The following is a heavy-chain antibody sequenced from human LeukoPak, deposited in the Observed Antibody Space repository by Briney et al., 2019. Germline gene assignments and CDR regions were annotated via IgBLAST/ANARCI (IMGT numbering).Heavy chain of an antibody. D-gene: IGHD5-18*01. J-gene: IGHJ4*02. CDR3: ARGRDTYDY. Sequence: GGSLRLSCAASGFTFSTYWVSWVRQAPGKGLEWVANIMQDGSERYYVDSVKGRFTISRDNAKNSLYLQMNSLRAEDTAVYYCARGRDTYDYWGQGTLVTVSS. CDR2: IMQDGSER. V-gene: IGHV3-7*04. CDR1: GFTFSTYW.